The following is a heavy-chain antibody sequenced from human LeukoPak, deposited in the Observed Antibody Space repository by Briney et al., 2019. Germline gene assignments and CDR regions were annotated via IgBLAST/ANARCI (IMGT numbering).Heavy chain of an antibody. D-gene: IGHD3-22*01. J-gene: IGHJ4*02. Sequence: SETLSLTCAVYGGSFSGYHWSWIRQPAGKGLEWIGRIHTSGSTNYNPSLKSRVTMSVDTSKNQFSLKLSSVTAADTAVYYCARDAYYYDSGGYYRFDYWGQGTLVTVSS. V-gene: IGHV4-4*07. CDR3: ARDAYYYDSGGYYRFDY. CDR2: IHTSGST. CDR1: GGSFSGYH.